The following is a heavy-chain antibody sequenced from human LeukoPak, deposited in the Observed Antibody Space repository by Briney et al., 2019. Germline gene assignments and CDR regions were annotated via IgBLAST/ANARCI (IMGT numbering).Heavy chain of an antibody. Sequence: ASVKVSCKASGGTFSSYAISWVRQAPGQGLEWMGGIIPIFGTANYAQKFQGRVTMTEDTSTDTAYMELSSLRSEDTAVYYCATTPPLYSSGWWRIDYWGQGTLVTVSS. CDR1: GGTFSSYA. V-gene: IGHV1-69*06. J-gene: IGHJ4*02. CDR3: ATTPPLYSSGWWRIDY. CDR2: IIPIFGTA. D-gene: IGHD6-19*01.